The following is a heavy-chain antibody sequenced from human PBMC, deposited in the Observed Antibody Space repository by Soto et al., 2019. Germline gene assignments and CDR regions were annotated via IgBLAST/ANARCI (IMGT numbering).Heavy chain of an antibody. CDR2: IIPIFGTA. CDR3: ARGGVPPGRGGWFDP. J-gene: IGHJ5*02. CDR1: GGTFSSYA. D-gene: IGHD1-26*01. Sequence: QVQLVQSGAEVKKPGSSVKVSCKASGGTFSSYAISWVRQAPGQGLEWMGGIIPIFGTANYAQKFQGRVRIHAGQYTTTAHMEVSSLRAEARDGDYCARGGVPPGRGGWFDPWGQGTLVTVSS. V-gene: IGHV1-69*12.